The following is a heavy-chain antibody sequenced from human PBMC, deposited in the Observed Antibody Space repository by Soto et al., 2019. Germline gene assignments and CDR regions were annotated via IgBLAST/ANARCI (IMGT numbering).Heavy chain of an antibody. Sequence: GESLKISCKASGYSFTSYWIGWVRQMPGKGLEWMGIIYPGDSDTRYSPSFQGQVTISVDKSISTTYLQWSSLKASDTAIYYCARPPLAYCSGGSCYKVYFDYWGQGTLVTVSS. CDR3: ARPPLAYCSGGSCYKVYFDY. D-gene: IGHD2-15*01. CDR2: IYPGDSDT. CDR1: GYSFTSYW. V-gene: IGHV5-51*01. J-gene: IGHJ4*02.